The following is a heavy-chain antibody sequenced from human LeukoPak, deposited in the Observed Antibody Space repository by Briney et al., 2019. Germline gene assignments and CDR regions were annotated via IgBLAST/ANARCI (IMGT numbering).Heavy chain of an antibody. J-gene: IGHJ5*02. CDR2: ISSSSSYI. V-gene: IGHV3-21*04. CDR1: GFTFSSYA. CDR3: ATSVMVVNNWFDP. Sequence: PGRSLRLSCAASGFTFSSYAMHWVRQAPGKGLEWVSSISSSSSYIYCADSVKGRFSISRDNAKNSLYLQMNSLRAEDTAIYYCATSVMVVNNWFDPWGQGTLVTVSS. D-gene: IGHD2-15*01.